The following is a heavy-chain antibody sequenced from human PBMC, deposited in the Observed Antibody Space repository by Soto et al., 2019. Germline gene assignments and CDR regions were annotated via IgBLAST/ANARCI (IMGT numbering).Heavy chain of an antibody. CDR2: IIPNVDAA. CDR1: GDTFNNYA. J-gene: IGHJ6*02. D-gene: IGHD3-3*02. V-gene: IGHV1-69*13. Sequence: SVKVSCKASGDTFNNYAISWVRQAPGQGLEWVGGIIPNVDAANSAQKFQGRVTITADESTSTAYMELSRLRSEDTAVYYCAKGSYYDVISIFDPPEMYYRYLVRAVGARGTPAPVS. CDR3: AKGSYYDVISIFDPPEMYYRYLVRAV.